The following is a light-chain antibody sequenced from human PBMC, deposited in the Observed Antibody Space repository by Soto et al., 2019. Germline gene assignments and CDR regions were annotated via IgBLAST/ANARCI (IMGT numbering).Light chain of an antibody. V-gene: IGLV2-14*01. Sequence: QTASVSGSPGQSITISCTGTSSDVGGYNYVSWYQHHPGKAPKLMIYEVNNRPSGVSNRFSGSKSGNTASLTISGLQAEDEADYYCSSYTSRTTLNVFGSGTKLTVL. J-gene: IGLJ1*01. CDR2: EVN. CDR1: SSDVGGYNY. CDR3: SSYTSRTTLNV.